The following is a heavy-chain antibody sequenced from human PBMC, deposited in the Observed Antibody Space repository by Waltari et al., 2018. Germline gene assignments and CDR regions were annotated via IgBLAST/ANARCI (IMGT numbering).Heavy chain of an antibody. D-gene: IGHD3-3*01. CDR2: MSHSGRT. CDR3: ARHIRGYDAFDI. V-gene: IGHV4-34*02. CDR1: GGSFRGYW. Sequence: QVQLQQWGAGLLQPSETLSLTCAVYGGSFRGYWGSWIRQPPGKGLEWIGEMSHSGRTNYNPSLKSRVTISVDTPKNQFSLKLSSVTAADTAVYYCARHIRGYDAFDIWGQGTMAIVSS. J-gene: IGHJ3*02.